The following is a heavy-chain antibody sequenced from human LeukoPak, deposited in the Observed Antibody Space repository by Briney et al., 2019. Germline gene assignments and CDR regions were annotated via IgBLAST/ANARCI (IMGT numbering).Heavy chain of an antibody. CDR3: ARVGEYCXSTSCYYVDY. V-gene: IGHV4-34*01. J-gene: IGHJ4*02. CDR1: GGSFSGYY. Sequence: PSETLSLTCAVYGGSFSGYYWSWIRQPPGKGLEWIGEINHSGSTNYNPSLKSRVTISVDTSKNQFSLKLSSVTAADTAVYYCARVGEYCXSTSCYYVDYWGQGTXVTV. CDR2: INHSGST. D-gene: IGHD2-2*01.